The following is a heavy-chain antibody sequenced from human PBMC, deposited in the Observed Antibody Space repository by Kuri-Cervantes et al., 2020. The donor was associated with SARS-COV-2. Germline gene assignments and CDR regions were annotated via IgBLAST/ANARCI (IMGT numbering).Heavy chain of an antibody. Sequence: GGSLRLSCAASGFTVSSNYMSWVRQAPGKGLEWVSVIYSGGSTYYADSVKGRFTISRDNSKNTLYLQMNSLRAEDTAVYYRARYGAVERDYYYYYGMDVWGQGTTVTVSS. V-gene: IGHV3-66*01. J-gene: IGHJ6*02. D-gene: IGHD1-1*01. CDR3: ARYGAVERDYYYYYGMDV. CDR1: GFTVSSNY. CDR2: IYSGGST.